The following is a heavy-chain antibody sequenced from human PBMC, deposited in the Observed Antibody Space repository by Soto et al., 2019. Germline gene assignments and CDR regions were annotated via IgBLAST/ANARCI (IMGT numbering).Heavy chain of an antibody. Sequence: GGSLRLSCAASGFTFSSYSMNWVRQAPGKGLEWVSSISSSSSYIYYADSVKGRFTISRDNAKNSLYLQMNSLRAEDTAVYYCARLREYSGYDSGAFDIWGQGTMVTVSS. V-gene: IGHV3-21*01. J-gene: IGHJ3*02. CDR1: GFTFSSYS. CDR3: ARLREYSGYDSGAFDI. D-gene: IGHD5-12*01. CDR2: ISSSSSYI.